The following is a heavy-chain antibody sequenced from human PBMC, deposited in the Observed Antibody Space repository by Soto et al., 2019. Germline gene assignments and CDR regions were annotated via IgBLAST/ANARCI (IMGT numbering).Heavy chain of an antibody. CDR3: AKTASPTTCYNCYYYGLDV. V-gene: IGHV1-2*02. J-gene: IGHJ6*02. D-gene: IGHD2-2*02. Sequence: ASVKVSCKASEYTFTGYYIHWVRQAPGQGLEWMGWINPNSGGTKYGQKFQGRVTMTRDTSIGTAYMELNSLRSDDTAVYFCAKTASPTTCYNCYYYGLDVWGQGTTVTVSS. CDR1: EYTFTGYY. CDR2: INPNSGGT.